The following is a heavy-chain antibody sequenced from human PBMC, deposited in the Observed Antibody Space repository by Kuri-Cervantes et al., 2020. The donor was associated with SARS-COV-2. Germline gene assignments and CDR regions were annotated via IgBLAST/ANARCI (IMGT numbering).Heavy chain of an antibody. Sequence: ASVKVSCKASGYTFTSYYMHWVRQAPGQGLEWMGIINPSGGSTSDAQKFQGRVTMTRDASTSTVYMELSSLRSEDTAVYYCARERTTVTTWGLLNDLYYYYYYMDVWGKGPTVPVSS. V-gene: IGHV1-46*01. CDR3: ARERTTVTTWGLLNDLYYYYYYMDV. CDR1: GYTFTSYY. CDR2: INPSGGST. D-gene: IGHD4-11*01. J-gene: IGHJ6*03.